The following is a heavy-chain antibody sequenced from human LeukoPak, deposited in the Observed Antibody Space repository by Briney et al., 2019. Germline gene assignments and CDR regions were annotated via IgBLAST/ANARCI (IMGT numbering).Heavy chain of an antibody. CDR2: LSGSGATT. J-gene: IGHJ4*02. CDR3: ARVVDFWSGYSTSAFDY. Sequence: PGGSLRLSCAASGFTFSNYAMIWVRQAPGKGLEWVSALSGSGATTYYADSVKGRFTISRDNSKKTLYLQMNSLRAEDTAVYYCARVVDFWSGYSTSAFDYWGQGTLVTVSS. D-gene: IGHD3-3*01. V-gene: IGHV3-23*01. CDR1: GFTFSNYA.